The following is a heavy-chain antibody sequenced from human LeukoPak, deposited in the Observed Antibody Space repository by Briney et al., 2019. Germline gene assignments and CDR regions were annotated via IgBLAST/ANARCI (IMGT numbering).Heavy chain of an antibody. Sequence: GGSLRLSCAASGFTFSNSAMSWVRQAPGKGLGWASTLSGSGITTYYADSVKGRFTISRDNSKNTLYLQMNSLRAEDTAVYYCAKGIYSSGWSYFDYWGHGTLVTVSS. CDR2: LSGSGITT. CDR1: GFTFSNSA. V-gene: IGHV3-23*01. D-gene: IGHD6-19*01. CDR3: AKGIYSSGWSYFDY. J-gene: IGHJ4*01.